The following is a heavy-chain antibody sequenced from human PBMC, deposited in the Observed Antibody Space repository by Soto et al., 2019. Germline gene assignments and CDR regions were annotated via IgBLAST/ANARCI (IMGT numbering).Heavy chain of an antibody. V-gene: IGHV1-69*08. CDR3: ARDRCSSTSCYNWFDP. CDR1: GGTFSSYT. D-gene: IGHD2-2*01. Sequence: QVQLVQSGAEVKKPGSSVKVSCKASGGTFSSYTISWVRQAPGQGLEWMGRIIPILGIANYAQKFQGRVTITADKSTSTAYMELSSLRSEDTAVYYCARDRCSSTSCYNWFDPWGQGTLVTVSS. CDR2: IIPILGIA. J-gene: IGHJ5*02.